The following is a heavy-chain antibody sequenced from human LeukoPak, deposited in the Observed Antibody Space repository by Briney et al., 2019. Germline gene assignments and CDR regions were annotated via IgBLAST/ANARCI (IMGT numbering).Heavy chain of an antibody. CDR1: GGSISSYY. J-gene: IGHJ3*02. Sequence: SETLSLTCTVSGGSISSYYWSWIRQPPGKGLEWIGYIYYSGSTNYNPSLKSRVTISVDTSKNQFSLKLSSVTAAGTAVYYCASSEGTVDAFDIWGQGTMVTVSS. V-gene: IGHV4-59*08. CDR2: IYYSGST. D-gene: IGHD3-10*01. CDR3: ASSEGTVDAFDI.